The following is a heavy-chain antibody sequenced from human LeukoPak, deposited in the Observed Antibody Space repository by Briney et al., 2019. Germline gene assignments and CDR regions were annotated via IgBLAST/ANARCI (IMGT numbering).Heavy chain of an antibody. J-gene: IGHJ4*02. D-gene: IGHD4-17*01. CDR2: IHYSGST. Sequence: PSQTLSLTCTVSGGSISSGGYSWSWIRQHPGKGLEWIGFIHYSGSTYYNPSLKSRVTISVDTSKNQFSLKLSSVTAADTAVYYCARVGGPMTTVTTVDYWGQGTLVTVSS. CDR1: GGSISSGGYS. V-gene: IGHV4-31*03. CDR3: ARVGGPMTTVTTVDY.